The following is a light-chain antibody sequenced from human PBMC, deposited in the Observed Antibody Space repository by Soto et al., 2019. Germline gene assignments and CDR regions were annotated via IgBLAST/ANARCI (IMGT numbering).Light chain of an antibody. V-gene: IGLV2-14*01. CDR1: SSGVGAYNY. CDR2: DVS. J-gene: IGLJ1*01. Sequence: QSVLSQPASVSGSPGQSITISCTGTSSGVGAYNYVSWYQQHPGKAPKLMIYDVSNRPSGVSNRFSGSKSGNTASLTISGLQAEDEADYYCSSYTSSSTLYVFGTGTKVTVL. CDR3: SSYTSSSTLYV.